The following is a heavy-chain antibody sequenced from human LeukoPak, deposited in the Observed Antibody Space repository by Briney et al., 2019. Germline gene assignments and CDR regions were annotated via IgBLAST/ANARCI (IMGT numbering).Heavy chain of an antibody. CDR1: GFTLSTYN. CDR2: ISTSSSYI. Sequence: PGGSLRLSCAASGFTLSTYNMKWVRQAPRKGLEWVSSISTSSSYIYYADSVKGRFTISRDNARNSLYLQMNSLRAEDTAVYYCARVAGDPDYWGQGTLVTVSS. CDR3: ARVAGDPDY. J-gene: IGHJ4*02. V-gene: IGHV3-21*01. D-gene: IGHD2-15*01.